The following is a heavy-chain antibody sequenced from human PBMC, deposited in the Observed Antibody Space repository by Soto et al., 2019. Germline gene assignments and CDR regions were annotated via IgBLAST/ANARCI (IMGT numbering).Heavy chain of an antibody. CDR3: AKDPYQVDMVRGVIRSDYYYYGMDV. V-gene: IGHV3-23*01. J-gene: IGHJ6*02. CDR1: GFTFSSYA. Sequence: PGGSRRLSCAASGFTFSSYAMSWVRQAPGKGLEWVSAISGSGGSTYYADSVKGRLTISRDNSKNTLYLQMNSLRAEVTAVYYCAKDPYQVDMVRGVIRSDYYYYGMDVWGQGTTVTVSS. D-gene: IGHD3-10*01. CDR2: ISGSGGST.